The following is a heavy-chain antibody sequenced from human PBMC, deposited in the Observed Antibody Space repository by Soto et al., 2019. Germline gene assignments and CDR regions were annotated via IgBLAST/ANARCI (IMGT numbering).Heavy chain of an antibody. Sequence: QVQLVQSGAEVRKPGSSVRVSCKTSGGNFKNYGLSWVRQAPGRGLEWMGGIVPSFGMANYGQIFQGRVTIIADESTDTVYMELSGLKYEDTAVYYGAREIAALGFHFWGQGTLLTVSS. CDR1: GGNFKNYG. V-gene: IGHV1-69*12. CDR2: IVPSFGMA. CDR3: AREIAALGFHF. J-gene: IGHJ4*02. D-gene: IGHD2-21*01.